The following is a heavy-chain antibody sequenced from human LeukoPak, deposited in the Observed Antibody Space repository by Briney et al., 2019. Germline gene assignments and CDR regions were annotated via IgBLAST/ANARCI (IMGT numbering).Heavy chain of an antibody. Sequence: ASVKVSCKASGYTFTSYGISWVRQAPGQGLEWMGWISAYNGNTNYAQKLQGRVTMTTDTSTSTAYMELRSLRSDDRAVYYCARDLRYGDYGDYWGQGTLVTVSS. D-gene: IGHD4-17*01. CDR2: ISAYNGNT. J-gene: IGHJ4*02. V-gene: IGHV1-18*01. CDR1: GYTFTSYG. CDR3: ARDLRYGDYGDY.